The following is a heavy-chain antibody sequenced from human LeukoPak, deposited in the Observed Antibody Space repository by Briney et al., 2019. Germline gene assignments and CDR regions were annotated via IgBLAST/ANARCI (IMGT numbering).Heavy chain of an antibody. J-gene: IGHJ6*02. CDR1: GGSISSFY. CDR2: ISYSGTT. Sequence: SETLSLTCTVSGGSISSFYWNWIRQPPGKGLEWIGYISYSGTTNYNPSLKSRVTISIDTSKNQFSLKLSSVTAADLAVYYCARDLTSNFGMDVWGQGTTVTVSS. V-gene: IGHV4-59*01. CDR3: ARDLTSNFGMDV.